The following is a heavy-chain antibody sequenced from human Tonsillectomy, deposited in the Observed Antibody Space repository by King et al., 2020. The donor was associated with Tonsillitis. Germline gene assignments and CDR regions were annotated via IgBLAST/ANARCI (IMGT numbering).Heavy chain of an antibody. V-gene: IGHV3-30*01. Sequence: VQLVESGGGVVQPGRSLRLSCAASGFTFSNYAMHWVRQAPGKRLEWMAVISYDGSNKYYADSVKGRFTISRDNSKNTLYLQMNGLRAEDTAVYYCAREDYCDSSGYLDYWGQGTLVTVSS. J-gene: IGHJ4*02. CDR3: AREDYCDSSGYLDY. CDR1: GFTFSNYA. CDR2: ISYDGSNK. D-gene: IGHD3-22*01.